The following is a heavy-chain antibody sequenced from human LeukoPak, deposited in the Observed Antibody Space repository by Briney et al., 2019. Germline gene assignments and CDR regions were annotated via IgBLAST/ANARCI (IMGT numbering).Heavy chain of an antibody. CDR1: GFTFSSYA. CDR3: AKDLVPYYDFWSGYYTETYFDY. Sequence: GGSLRLSCEASGFTFSSYAMSWVRQAPGKGLEWVSAISGSGGSTYYADSVKGRFTISRDNSKNTLYLQMNSLRAEDTAVYYCAKDLVPYYDFWSGYYTETYFDYWGQGTLVTVSS. J-gene: IGHJ4*02. CDR2: ISGSGGST. V-gene: IGHV3-23*01. D-gene: IGHD3-3*01.